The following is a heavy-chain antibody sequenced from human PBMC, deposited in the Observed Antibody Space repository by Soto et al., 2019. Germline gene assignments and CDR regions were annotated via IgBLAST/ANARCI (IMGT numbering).Heavy chain of an antibody. V-gene: IGHV1-69*13. CDR1: GGTFSSYA. CDR3: ARGLNYYDSSATTGFDY. D-gene: IGHD3-22*01. CDR2: IIPIFGTA. Sequence: SVKVSCKASGGTFSSYAISWVRQAPGQGLEWMGGIIPIFGTANYAQKFQGRVTITADESTSTAYMELSSLRSEDTAVYYCARGLNYYDSSATTGFDYWGQGTLVTVSS. J-gene: IGHJ4*02.